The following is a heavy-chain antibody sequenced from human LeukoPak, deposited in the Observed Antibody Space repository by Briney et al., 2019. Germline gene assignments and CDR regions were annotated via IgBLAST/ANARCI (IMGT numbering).Heavy chain of an antibody. CDR3: ARDKRITIFGVVNPPADY. J-gene: IGHJ4*02. Sequence: PGGSLRLSCAASGFTFSSYAMHWVRQAPGKGLEWVAVISYDGSNKYYAGSVKGRFTISRDNSKNTLYLQMNSLRAEDTAVYYCARDKRITIFGVVNPPADYWGQGTLVTVSS. CDR2: ISYDGSNK. D-gene: IGHD3-3*01. CDR1: GFTFSSYA. V-gene: IGHV3-30*04.